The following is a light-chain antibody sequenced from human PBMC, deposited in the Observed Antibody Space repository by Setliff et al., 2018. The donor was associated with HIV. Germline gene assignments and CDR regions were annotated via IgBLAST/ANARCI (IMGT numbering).Light chain of an antibody. V-gene: IGLV1-44*01. CDR2: RNN. CDR3: AAWDDSLTGSYV. CDR1: RSNLGSNT. Sequence: VLTQPPSASGTPGQTVTISCSGSRSNLGSNTVNWYQQLPGTAPKLLIYRNNQRPSGVPDRFSGSKSGTSASLAISGLQSEDVADYYCAAWDDSLTGSYVFGTGTKVTVL. J-gene: IGLJ1*01.